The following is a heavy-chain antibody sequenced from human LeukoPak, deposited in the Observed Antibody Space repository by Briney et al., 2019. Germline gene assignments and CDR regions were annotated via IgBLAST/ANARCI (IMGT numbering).Heavy chain of an antibody. Sequence: QSGGSLRLSCAASGFTFSSYAMNWVHQAPGKGLQWVSALSGSGLSKYYADSVKGRFTISRDNSKNTLYLQMNSLRAEDTAIYYCAKGISPSSSWTFGYWGQGTLVTVSS. J-gene: IGHJ4*02. CDR1: GFTFSSYA. V-gene: IGHV3-23*01. CDR2: LSGSGLSK. CDR3: AKGISPSSSWTFGY. D-gene: IGHD6-13*01.